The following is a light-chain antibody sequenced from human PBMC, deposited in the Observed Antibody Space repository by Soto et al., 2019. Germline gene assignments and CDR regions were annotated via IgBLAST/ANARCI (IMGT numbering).Light chain of an antibody. CDR1: QSVSTF. CDR3: QQSNNWPRT. CDR2: EAS. V-gene: IGKV3-11*01. Sequence: EIVLTQSPGPLSLSPGESATLSCRASQSVSTFLAWYQQRPGQAPRLLISEASNRATGIPARFSGSGSGTDFTLTISSLEPEDFAVYYCQQSNNWPRTFGQGTKVDIK. J-gene: IGKJ1*01.